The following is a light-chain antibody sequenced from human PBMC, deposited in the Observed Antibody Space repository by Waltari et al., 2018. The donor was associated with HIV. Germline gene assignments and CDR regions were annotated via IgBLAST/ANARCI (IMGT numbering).Light chain of an antibody. CDR2: KAS. CDR1: QSISSW. V-gene: IGKV1-5*03. J-gene: IGKJ1*01. CDR3: RQYNSYSRT. Sequence: DIQMTQSPSTLSASVGDRVTITCRASQSISSWLAWYQQKPGKDPKLLIYKASSLESGVPSRFSGNGSGTEFTLPISSLQPDDFAPYYCRQYNSYSRTFGPGTKVESK.